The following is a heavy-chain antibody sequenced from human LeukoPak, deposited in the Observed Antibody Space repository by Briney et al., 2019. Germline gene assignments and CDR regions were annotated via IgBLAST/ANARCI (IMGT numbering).Heavy chain of an antibody. CDR3: AKHRRGGYDSDFDY. CDR2: ISGDGGST. CDR1: GFTFSSYA. Sequence: GGSLRLSCAASGFTFSSYAMSWVRQAPGKGLEWVSDISGDGGSTYYADSVKGRFAISRDSSKNTLYLQMTSLRVEDTAVYYCAKHRRGGYDSDFDYWGQGTLVTVSS. D-gene: IGHD2-2*01. J-gene: IGHJ4*02. V-gene: IGHV3-23*01.